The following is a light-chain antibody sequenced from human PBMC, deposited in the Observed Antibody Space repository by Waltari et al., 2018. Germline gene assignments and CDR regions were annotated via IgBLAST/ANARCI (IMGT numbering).Light chain of an antibody. V-gene: IGLV2-23*01. Sequence: QSALTQPDSVPGSPGQSITISCTGTSRDVGSYNLVSWYQQHPGKAPNLTIYDGSNRPSGISHRFSGSKAGNPASLTIAGLQAEDESDYYCCSYAVGAIYVFGTGTKVTVL. CDR3: CSYAVGAIYV. CDR1: SRDVGSYNL. CDR2: DGS. J-gene: IGLJ1*01.